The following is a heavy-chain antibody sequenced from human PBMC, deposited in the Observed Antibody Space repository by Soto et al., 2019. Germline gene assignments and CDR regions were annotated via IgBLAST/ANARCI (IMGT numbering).Heavy chain of an antibody. Sequence: ASVKVSCKASGGTFSSYAISWVRQAPGQGLEWMGGIIPIFGTANYAQKFQGRVTITADESTSTAYMELSSLRSEDTAVYYCARTRRRTVTTIYTYYYYGMDVWGQGTTVTSP. D-gene: IGHD4-4*01. CDR1: GGTFSSYA. V-gene: IGHV1-69*13. CDR2: IIPIFGTA. CDR3: ARTRRRTVTTIYTYYYYGMDV. J-gene: IGHJ6*02.